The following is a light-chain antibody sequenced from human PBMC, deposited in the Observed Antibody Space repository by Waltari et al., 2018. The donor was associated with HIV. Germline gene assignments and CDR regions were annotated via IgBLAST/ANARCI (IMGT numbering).Light chain of an antibody. Sequence: DIVMTQSPDSLAVSLGERATINCKSSQSVLYSSNNKNYLAWYQQKPVQPPKLLLYWASTRESGVPDRFSGSGSGTDFTLTISRLQAEDVAVYYCQQYYSTPYTFGQGTKLEIK. V-gene: IGKV4-1*01. CDR3: QQYYSTPYT. CDR1: QSVLYSSNNKNY. CDR2: WAS. J-gene: IGKJ2*01.